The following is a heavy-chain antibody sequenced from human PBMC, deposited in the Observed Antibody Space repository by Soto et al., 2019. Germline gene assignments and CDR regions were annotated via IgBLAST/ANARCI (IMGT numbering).Heavy chain of an antibody. V-gene: IGHV4-38-2*01. D-gene: IGHD3-22*01. CDR1: GYSISSGYY. CDR2: IFHSGST. J-gene: IGHJ4*02. Sequence: PSETLSLTCAVSGYSISSGYYWGWIRQPPGKGLKWIGSIFHSGSTYYNPSLKSRVTISVDTSKNQFSLKVSPVTAADTAVYYCARLTYYYDTSGLGGVDYWGQGTLVTVSS. CDR3: ARLTYYYDTSGLGGVDY.